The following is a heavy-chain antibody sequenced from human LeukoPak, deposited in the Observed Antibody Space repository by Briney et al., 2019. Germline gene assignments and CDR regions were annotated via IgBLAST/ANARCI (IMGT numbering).Heavy chain of an antibody. CDR3: ARDSVPRDSSGYYSAFDI. J-gene: IGHJ3*02. Sequence: PGGSLRLSCAASGFTVSSNYMSWVRQAPGKGLEWVSVVYSGGSTYYADSVKGRFTISRDNSKNTLYLQMNSLRAEDTAVYYCARDSVPRDSSGYYSAFDIWGQGTMVTVSS. D-gene: IGHD3-22*01. CDR2: VYSGGST. V-gene: IGHV3-66*01. CDR1: GFTVSSNY.